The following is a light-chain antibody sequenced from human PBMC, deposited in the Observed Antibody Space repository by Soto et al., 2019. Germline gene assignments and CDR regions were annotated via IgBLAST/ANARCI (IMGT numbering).Light chain of an antibody. V-gene: IGLV2-23*02. CDR3: CSYAGSXTSLYV. J-gene: IGLJ1*01. CDR1: SSDVGSYNL. CDR2: EVS. Sequence: QSVLTQPASLSGSPGQSITISCTGTSSDVGSYNLVSWYQQHPGKAPKLMIYEVSKRPSGVSNRFSGSKSGNTASLTISGLQAEDEADYYCCSYAGSXTSLYVFGTGTKVTVL.